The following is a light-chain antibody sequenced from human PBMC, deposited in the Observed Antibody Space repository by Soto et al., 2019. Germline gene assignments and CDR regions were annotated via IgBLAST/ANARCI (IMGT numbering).Light chain of an antibody. CDR3: SSYTSSSTYV. Sequence: QSALTQPASVSGSPGQSLTISCTGNSSDGGGYNYVSWYQQHPGKAPKLMIYDVSNRPSGVSNRFSGSKSGNTASLTISGLQAEDDADYYCSSYTSSSTYVFGTGTKLTVL. CDR1: SSDGGGYNY. CDR2: DVS. V-gene: IGLV2-14*01. J-gene: IGLJ1*01.